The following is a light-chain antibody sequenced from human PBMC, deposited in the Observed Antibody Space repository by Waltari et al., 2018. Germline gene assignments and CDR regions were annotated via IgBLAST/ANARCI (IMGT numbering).Light chain of an antibody. CDR3: QSYDNSLSGVV. J-gene: IGLJ2*01. CDR2: TNS. V-gene: IGLV1-40*01. Sequence: QSVLTQPPSVSGAPGQRVTISCTGNSSNIGAGYDVHWYHQLPGSAPKLLISTNSNRPSGVPDRFSGSKSCTSASLAITGLQAEDEAHYYCQSYDNSLSGVVFGGGTKLTVL. CDR1: SSNIGAGYD.